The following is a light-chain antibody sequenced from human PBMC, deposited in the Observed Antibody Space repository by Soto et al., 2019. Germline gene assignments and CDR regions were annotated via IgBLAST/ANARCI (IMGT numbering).Light chain of an antibody. J-gene: IGKJ4*01. V-gene: IGKV1-39*01. Sequence: DIQMTQSPSSLSAFVGDRVTITCQAIQDISTYVNWYQQKPGKTPNLLIYAASNLETRVPSRFSGSGSGTDFTLTISSLQPEDFATYYCQQSYSTPRTFGGGTKVDIK. CDR3: QQSYSTPRT. CDR1: QDISTY. CDR2: AAS.